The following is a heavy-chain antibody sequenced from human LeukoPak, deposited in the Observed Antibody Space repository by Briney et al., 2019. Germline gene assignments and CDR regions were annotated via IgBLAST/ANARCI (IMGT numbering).Heavy chain of an antibody. D-gene: IGHD3-10*01. CDR2: VSDNGGVT. J-gene: IGHJ4*02. V-gene: IGHV3-64D*06. Sequence: GGSLRLSCSASGFTLSNYAMHWVRQAPGKGLDYVSGVSDNGGVTYYADSVKGRFIISRDNSNNTLYLQMSSLRAEDTAVYYCVKDWRFYYASGTYFDDWGQGTLVTVSS. CDR1: GFTLSNYA. CDR3: VKDWRFYYASGTYFDD.